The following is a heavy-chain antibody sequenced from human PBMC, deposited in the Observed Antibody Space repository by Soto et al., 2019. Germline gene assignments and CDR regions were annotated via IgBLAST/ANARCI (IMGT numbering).Heavy chain of an antibody. Sequence: EVQLVESGGGLVQPGGSLRLSCAASGFTFSSYWMSWVRQAPGKGLEWVANIKQDGSEKYYVDSVKGRFTISRDNAKNSLYLQMNSLRAEDTAVYYCARDSKAVAGDDAFDIWGQGTMVTVSS. J-gene: IGHJ3*02. CDR3: ARDSKAVAGDDAFDI. V-gene: IGHV3-7*03. CDR1: GFTFSSYW. CDR2: IKQDGSEK. D-gene: IGHD6-19*01.